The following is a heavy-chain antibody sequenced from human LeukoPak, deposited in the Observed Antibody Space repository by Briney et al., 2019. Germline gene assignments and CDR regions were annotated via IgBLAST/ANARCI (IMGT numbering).Heavy chain of an antibody. CDR1: GFTFSSYA. CDR3: AKVGSSSWYYFDY. Sequence: KPGGSLRLSCAASGFTFSSYAMSWVRQAPGKGLEWVSAISGSGGSTYYADSVKGRFTISRDNSKNTLYLQMNSLRAEDTAVYYCAKVGSSSWYYFDYWGQGTLVTVSS. V-gene: IGHV3-23*01. D-gene: IGHD6-13*01. CDR2: ISGSGGST. J-gene: IGHJ4*02.